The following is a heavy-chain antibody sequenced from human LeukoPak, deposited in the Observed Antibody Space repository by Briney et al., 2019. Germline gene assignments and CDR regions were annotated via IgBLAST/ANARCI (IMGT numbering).Heavy chain of an antibody. Sequence: AGGSLRLSCAASGFTFSDYYMSWIRQAPGKGLEWVSYISSSGSTIYYADSVKGRFPISRDNAKNSLYLQMNSLRAEDTAVYYCARDLDYYDNSGYPHYGYFDYWGQGTLVTVSS. V-gene: IGHV3-11*01. J-gene: IGHJ4*02. CDR1: GFTFSDYY. CDR2: ISSSGSTI. CDR3: ARDLDYYDNSGYPHYGYFDY. D-gene: IGHD3-22*01.